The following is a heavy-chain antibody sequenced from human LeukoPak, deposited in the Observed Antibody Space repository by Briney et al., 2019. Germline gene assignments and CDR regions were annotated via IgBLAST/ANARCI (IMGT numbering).Heavy chain of an antibody. CDR3: AKDPRVATIEIFDY. D-gene: IGHD5-12*01. CDR1: GFTFSSYA. Sequence: GGSPRLSCAASGFTFSSYAMSWVRQAPGKGLEWVSAISGSAGITYYADSVKGRFAISRDNSKNTLYLQMNSLRADDTAVYYCAKDPRVATIEIFDYWGQGTLVTVSS. CDR2: ISGSAGIT. V-gene: IGHV3-23*01. J-gene: IGHJ4*02.